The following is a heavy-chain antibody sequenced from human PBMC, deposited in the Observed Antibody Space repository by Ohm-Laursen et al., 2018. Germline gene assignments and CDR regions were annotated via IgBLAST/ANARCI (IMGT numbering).Heavy chain of an antibody. CDR3: ASTNSGSSPEAFDY. D-gene: IGHD1-26*01. V-gene: IGHV4-4*07. CDR2: IYTSGST. Sequence: GTLSLTWTVSGGSISSYYWSWIRQPAGKGLEWIGRIYTSGSTNYNPSLKSRVTMSVDTSKNQFSLKLSSVTAADTAVYYCASTNSGSSPEAFDYWGQGTLVTVSS. CDR1: GGSISSYY. J-gene: IGHJ4*02.